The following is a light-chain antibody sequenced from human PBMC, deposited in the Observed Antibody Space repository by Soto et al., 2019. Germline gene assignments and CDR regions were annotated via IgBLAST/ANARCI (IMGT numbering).Light chain of an antibody. Sequence: QSALTQPDSVSASPGQSITICCTGASNDVGGSDYVSWYQQHPGKAPKLIIYGVSNRPSGTSDRFSGSKSGNTASLTISGLQAEDEADYYCSSYTSSSTLLFGGGTKVTVL. J-gene: IGLJ2*01. CDR1: SNDVGGSDY. CDR2: GVS. V-gene: IGLV2-14*01. CDR3: SSYTSSSTLL.